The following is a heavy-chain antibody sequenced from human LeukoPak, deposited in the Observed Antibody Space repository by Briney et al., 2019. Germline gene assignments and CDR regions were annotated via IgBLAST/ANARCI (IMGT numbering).Heavy chain of an antibody. CDR2: INPSDSST. J-gene: IGHJ6*02. V-gene: IGHV1-46*01. CDR1: GYTFTSYY. D-gene: IGHD3-16*01. CDR3: ARASISPTCGMDV. Sequence: ASVKVSCKASGYTFTSYYIYWVRQAPGQGLEWMGVINPSDSSTSYAPKFQGRVTMTRDTSTSTVYMDLSSLRSEDTAVCYCARASISPTCGMDVWSQGTTVTVSS.